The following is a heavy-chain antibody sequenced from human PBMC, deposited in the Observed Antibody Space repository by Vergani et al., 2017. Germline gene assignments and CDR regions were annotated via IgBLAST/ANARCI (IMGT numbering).Heavy chain of an antibody. J-gene: IGHJ4*02. D-gene: IGHD3-16*01. CDR2: IQFDGSNQ. CDR3: AKHFRGWGIDY. V-gene: IGHV3-30*02. CDR1: EFTLSNYD. Sequence: QVQLVESGGGVVQRGGSLRLSCATSEFTLSNYDMQWIRQGPGKGLEFEAFIQFDGSNQYYADSVKGRFTLSRDFSKNTLYLQMNSLRTDDTATYYCAKHFRGWGIDYWGQGTQVIVSS.